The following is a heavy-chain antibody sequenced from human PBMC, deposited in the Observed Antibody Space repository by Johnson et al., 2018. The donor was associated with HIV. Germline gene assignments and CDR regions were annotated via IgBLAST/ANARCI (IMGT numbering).Heavy chain of an antibody. Sequence: VQLVESGGGLVKPGGSLRLSCAASGISFSSYWMHWVRQAPGQGLVWVSRIKSDGTSTNYADSVKGRFTISRDNAKNSLYMQMNSLRAEDTALSYCARGVGGAGDDAFDIWGQGTMVTVSS. CDR3: ARGVGGAGDDAFDI. CDR1: GISFSSYW. V-gene: IGHV3-74*02. J-gene: IGHJ3*02. CDR2: IKSDGTST. D-gene: IGHD2-8*01.